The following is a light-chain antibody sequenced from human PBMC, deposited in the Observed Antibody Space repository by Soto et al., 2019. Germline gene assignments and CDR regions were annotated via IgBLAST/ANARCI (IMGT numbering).Light chain of an antibody. Sequence: QSALTQPRSVSGSPGQSVTISCTGTSSDVGGYHYVSWYQQHPGKAPKLMIYDVSKRPSGVPDRFSGSKSGNTASLTISGLPAEDEADYYCCSYAGSYTFVVFGGGTKVTVL. CDR2: DVS. CDR3: CSYAGSYTFVV. CDR1: SSDVGGYHY. J-gene: IGLJ2*01. V-gene: IGLV2-11*01.